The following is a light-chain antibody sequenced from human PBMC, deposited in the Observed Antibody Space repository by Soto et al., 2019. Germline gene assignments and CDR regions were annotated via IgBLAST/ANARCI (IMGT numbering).Light chain of an antibody. V-gene: IGLV2-14*03. Sequence: QSALTQPASVSGSPGQSITISCTGTSSDVGDHNYVSWYQQQPGKAPKLMIYAVSNRPSGVSNRFSGSKSGNTASLTISGLQAEDEADYYCRSYTNSSTVIFGGGTKLTVL. CDR2: AVS. CDR1: SSDVGDHNY. CDR3: RSYTNSSTVI. J-gene: IGLJ2*01.